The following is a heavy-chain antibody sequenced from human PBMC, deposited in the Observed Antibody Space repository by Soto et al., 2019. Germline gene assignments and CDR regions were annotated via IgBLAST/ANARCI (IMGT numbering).Heavy chain of an antibody. CDR2: IYYRGST. CDR1: GGSISSYY. D-gene: IGHD3-22*01. V-gene: IGHV4-59*08. CDR3: ARHSLYYYDSSGYYYDY. J-gene: IGHJ4*02. Sequence: SETLSLTCTVSGGSISSYYWSWIRQPPGKGLEWIGYIYYRGSTNYNPSLKSRVTISVDTSKNQFSLKLSSSTAADTAVYYCARHSLYYYDSSGYYYDYWGQGTLVTVSS.